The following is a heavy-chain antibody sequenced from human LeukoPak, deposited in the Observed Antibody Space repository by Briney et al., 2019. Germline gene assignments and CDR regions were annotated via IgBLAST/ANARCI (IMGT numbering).Heavy chain of an antibody. CDR2: IKQDGSEK. CDR3: AREGLRRWLQVDFDY. V-gene: IGHV3-7*01. Sequence: GGSLRLSCAASGFTFSNAWMSWVRQAPGKGLEWVANIKQDGSEKYYVDSVKGRFTISRDNAKNSLYLQMNSLRAEDTAVYYCAREGLRRWLQVDFDYWGQGTLVTVSS. D-gene: IGHD5-24*01. J-gene: IGHJ4*02. CDR1: GFTFSNAW.